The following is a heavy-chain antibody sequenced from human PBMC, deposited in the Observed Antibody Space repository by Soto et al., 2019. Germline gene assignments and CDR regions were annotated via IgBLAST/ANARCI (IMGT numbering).Heavy chain of an antibody. CDR3: AREGMVRGASDFGMDV. D-gene: IGHD3-10*01. J-gene: IGHJ6*02. V-gene: IGHV4-59*01. Sequence: QVRLQESGPGLVKPSETLSLTCTVSGASSSLSYWNGVRQPPGKGPEWIGYINYSGNTKYTPSLMSRATISVYASKYQFSLKLYSVTAADTALYYCAREGMVRGASDFGMDVWGQGTTVIVSS. CDR2: INYSGNT. CDR1: GASSSLSY.